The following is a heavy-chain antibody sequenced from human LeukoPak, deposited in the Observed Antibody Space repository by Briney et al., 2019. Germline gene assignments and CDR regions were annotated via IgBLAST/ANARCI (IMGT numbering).Heavy chain of an antibody. CDR1: GGSISSYY. Sequence: SETLSLTCNVSGGSISSYYWTWIRQPAGKGLEWIGRIYSSGTTTYNPSLKSRVAMSVDTSRNQFSLKLNSMTAADTAVYYCARVSPIAAAGSSYYYAIDVWGQGTTVTVSS. CDR3: ARVSPIAAAGSSYYYAIDV. V-gene: IGHV4-4*07. CDR2: IYSSGTT. D-gene: IGHD6-25*01. J-gene: IGHJ6*02.